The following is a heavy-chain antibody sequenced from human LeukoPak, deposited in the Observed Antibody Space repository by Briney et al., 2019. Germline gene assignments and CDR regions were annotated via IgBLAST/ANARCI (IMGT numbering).Heavy chain of an antibody. Sequence: SETLSLTCTVSGGSISSYYWSWIRQPAGKGLEWIGRIYTSGSTNYNPSLKNRVTISVDTSKNQFSLNLMSVTAADTAFYFCARGFKSSGWFGGPSFDSWGQGSLVTVSS. V-gene: IGHV4-4*07. D-gene: IGHD3-10*01. J-gene: IGHJ4*02. CDR3: ARGFKSSGWFGGPSFDS. CDR2: IYTSGST. CDR1: GGSISSYY.